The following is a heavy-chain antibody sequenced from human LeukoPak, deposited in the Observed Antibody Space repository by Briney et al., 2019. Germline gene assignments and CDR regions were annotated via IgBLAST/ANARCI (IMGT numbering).Heavy chain of an antibody. J-gene: IGHJ3*01. CDR2: IYTSGTT. D-gene: IGHD4/OR15-4a*01. CDR3: ARDNGNDYGAN. CDR1: GFTVSSNY. Sequence: GGSLRPSCAGSGFTVSSNYMSWVRQAPGEGLEWVSVIYTSGTTYYADSVKGRFTISRDSSKNTLYLQMNSLRAEDTAVYYCARDNGNDYGANWGQGTMVTVSS. V-gene: IGHV3-53*01.